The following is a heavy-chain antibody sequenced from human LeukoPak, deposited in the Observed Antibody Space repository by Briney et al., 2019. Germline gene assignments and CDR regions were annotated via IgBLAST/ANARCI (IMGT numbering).Heavy chain of an antibody. CDR3: ARDAIVVDSHWYFDL. CDR2: IYYSGST. D-gene: IGHD3-22*01. Sequence: SETLSLTCTVSGGSISSGDYYWSWIRQPPGKGLEWIGYIYYSGSTYCNPSLKSRVTISVDTSKNQFSLKLSSVTAADTAVYYCARDAIVVDSHWYFDLWGRGTLVTVSS. CDR1: GGSISSGDYY. V-gene: IGHV4-30-4*08. J-gene: IGHJ2*01.